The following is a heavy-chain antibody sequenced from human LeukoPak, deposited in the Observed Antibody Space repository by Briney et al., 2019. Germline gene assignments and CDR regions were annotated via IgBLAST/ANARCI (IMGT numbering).Heavy chain of an antibody. CDR1: GYTFISYG. V-gene: IGHV1-18*01. CDR3: ARGSWPHYFDY. CDR2: ISTYNGKA. D-gene: IGHD6-13*01. Sequence: GASVKVSCKASGYTFISYGISWVRQALGQGLEWMGWISTYNGKANYAQKLQGRVTMTTDISTSTAYMEVRSLRSDDTAVYYCARGSWPHYFDYWGQGTLVTVSS. J-gene: IGHJ4*02.